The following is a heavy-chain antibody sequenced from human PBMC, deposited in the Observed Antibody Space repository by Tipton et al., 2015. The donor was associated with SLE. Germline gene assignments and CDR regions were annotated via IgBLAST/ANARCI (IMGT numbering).Heavy chain of an antibody. J-gene: IGHJ4*02. D-gene: IGHD3-9*01. V-gene: IGHV4-4*07. CDR1: GGSISSYY. CDR2: IYTSGST. Sequence: TLSLTCTVSGGSISSYYWSWIRQPAGKGLEWIGRIYTSGSTNYNPSLKSRVTISVDTSKNQFSLKLSSVTAADTAVYYCAREQYDILTGYYDWGQGTLITVSS. CDR3: AREQYDILTGYYD.